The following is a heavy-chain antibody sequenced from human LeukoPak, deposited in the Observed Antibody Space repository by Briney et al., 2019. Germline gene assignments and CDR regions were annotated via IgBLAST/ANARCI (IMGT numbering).Heavy chain of an antibody. Sequence: GGSLRLSCAASGFTFSGYWKSWVRQAPGKGLEWVANIKQDGSEKYYVDSVKGRFTISRDNAKNSLYLQMNSLRAEDTAVYYCAREGEIAAAGPYYFDYWGPGTLVTVSS. V-gene: IGHV3-7*01. J-gene: IGHJ4*02. CDR1: GFTFSGYW. CDR3: AREGEIAAAGPYYFDY. D-gene: IGHD6-13*01. CDR2: IKQDGSEK.